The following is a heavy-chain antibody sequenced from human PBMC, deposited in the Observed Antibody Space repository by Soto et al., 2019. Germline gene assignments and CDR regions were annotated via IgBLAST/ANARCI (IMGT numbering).Heavy chain of an antibody. V-gene: IGHV1-69*06. J-gene: IGHJ6*02. D-gene: IGHD2-8*01. CDR1: GCTFSSYA. CDR2: IIPIFGTA. Sequence: SVKVSCKASGCTFSSYAISCVRQAPGQVLEWMGGIIPIFGTANYAQKFQGRVTITADKSTSTAYMELSSLRSEDTAVYYCASLPVCTNGVCYTLGYYYGMDVWGQGTTVTVSS. CDR3: ASLPVCTNGVCYTLGYYYGMDV.